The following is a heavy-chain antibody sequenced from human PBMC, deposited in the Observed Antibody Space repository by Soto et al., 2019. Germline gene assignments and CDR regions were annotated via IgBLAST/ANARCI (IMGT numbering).Heavy chain of an antibody. CDR2: IKQDGSEK. D-gene: IGHD3-3*01. Sequence: QPEGSLRLSCAASGFTFSSYWMSWVRQAPGKGLEWVANIKQDGSEKYYVDSVKGRFTISRDNAKNSLYLQMNSLRAEDTAVYYCARAQYYDFWSGYALGYWGQGTLVTVSS. CDR3: ARAQYYDFWSGYALGY. V-gene: IGHV3-7*03. CDR1: GFTFSSYW. J-gene: IGHJ4*02.